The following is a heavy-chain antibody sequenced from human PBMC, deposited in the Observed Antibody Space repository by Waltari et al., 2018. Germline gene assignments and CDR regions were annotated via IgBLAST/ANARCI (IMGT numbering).Heavy chain of an antibody. V-gene: IGHV3-30*02. CDR1: GFTFSSYA. CDR2: IRYDGSNK. J-gene: IGHJ6*02. Sequence: QVQLVESGGGVVQPGGSLRLSCAASGFTFSSYAMHWVRQAPGKGLEWVAFIRYDGSNKYYADSVKGRFTIARDNSKNTLYLQMNSLRAEDTAVYYCAKGTRPEDGMDVWGQGTTVTVSS. CDR3: AKGTRPEDGMDV.